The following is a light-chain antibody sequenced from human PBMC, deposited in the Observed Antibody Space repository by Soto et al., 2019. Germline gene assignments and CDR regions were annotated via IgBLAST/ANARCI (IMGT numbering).Light chain of an antibody. V-gene: IGLV2-14*01. CDR1: SSDVGGYNS. CDR3: SSYTTGGSYV. Sequence: QSALTQPPSASGSPGQSVTISCTGTSSDVGGYNSVSWYQQHPGKAPKLMIYDVSNRPSGVSNRFSGSKSGNTASLTISGLQAEDEGDYYCSSYTTGGSYVFGTGTKLTVL. J-gene: IGLJ1*01. CDR2: DVS.